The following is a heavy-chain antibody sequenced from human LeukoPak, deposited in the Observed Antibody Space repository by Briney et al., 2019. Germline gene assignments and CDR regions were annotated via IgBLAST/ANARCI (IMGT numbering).Heavy chain of an antibody. CDR3: ARQGYSSSQVDY. V-gene: IGHV3-48*04. Sequence: PGGSLRLSCEVSGFPFTLYNMNWVRQAPGKGLEWLSYISSSTNTIYYADSVKGRFTISRDNAKNSLYLQMNSLRAEDSAVFYCARQGYSSSQVDYWGQGTLVTVSS. CDR1: GFPFTLYN. CDR2: ISSSTNTI. D-gene: IGHD6-6*01. J-gene: IGHJ4*02.